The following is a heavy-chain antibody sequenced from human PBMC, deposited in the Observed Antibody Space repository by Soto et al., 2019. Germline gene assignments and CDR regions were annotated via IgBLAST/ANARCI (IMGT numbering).Heavy chain of an antibody. CDR2: IIPIFGTA. V-gene: IGHV1-69*01. Sequence: QVQLVQSGAEVKKPGSSVKVSCKASGGTFSSYAISWVRQAPGQGLEWMGGIIPIFGTANYAQKFQGRVTITADESTSTAYMELSSLRSEDTAVYYCARWRYNNYHSFLRTDYWGQGALVTVSS. CDR1: GGTFSSYA. CDR3: ARWRYNNYHSFLRTDY. D-gene: IGHD1-20*01. J-gene: IGHJ4*02.